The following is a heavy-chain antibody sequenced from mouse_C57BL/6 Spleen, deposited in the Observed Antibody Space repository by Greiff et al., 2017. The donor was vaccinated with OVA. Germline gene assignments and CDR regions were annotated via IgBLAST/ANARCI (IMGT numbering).Heavy chain of an antibody. CDR3: ARQSITTVGDYAMDY. D-gene: IGHD1-1*01. V-gene: IGHV2-6-1*01. Sequence: VQLQQSGPGLVAPSQSLSITCTVSGFSLTSYGVHWVRQPPGKGLEWLVVIWSDGSTTYNSALKSRLSISKDNSKSQVFLKMNSLQTDDTAMYYCARQSITTVGDYAMDYWGQGTSVTVSS. CDR1: GFSLTSYG. CDR2: IWSDGST. J-gene: IGHJ4*01.